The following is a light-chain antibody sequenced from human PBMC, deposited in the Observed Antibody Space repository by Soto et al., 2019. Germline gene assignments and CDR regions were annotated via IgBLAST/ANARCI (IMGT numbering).Light chain of an antibody. CDR1: QSVSSSTY. CDR3: QQYGSSPIT. J-gene: IGKJ5*01. Sequence: IVLTQSPATLSLSPGERATLSCRASQSVSSSTYLAWYQQKPGQAPRLLIYDASTRATGIPDRFTGSGSGTDFTLTISRLEPEDFAVYYCQQYGSSPITFGQGTRLEIK. V-gene: IGKV3-20*01. CDR2: DAS.